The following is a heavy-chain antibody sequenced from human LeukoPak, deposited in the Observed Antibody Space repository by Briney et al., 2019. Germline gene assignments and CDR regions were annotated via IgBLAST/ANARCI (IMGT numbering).Heavy chain of an antibody. CDR3: ATETDNKLRYFDRSLHY. D-gene: IGHD3-9*01. J-gene: IGHJ4*02. CDR1: GYTLTELS. V-gene: IGHV1-24*01. CDR2: FDPEDGET. Sequence: ASVKVSCKVSGYTLTELSMHWVRQAPGKGLEWMGGFDPEDGETIYAQKFQGRVTMTEDTSTDTAYMELSSLRSEDTAVYYCATETDNKLRYFDRSLHYWGQGTLVTVSS.